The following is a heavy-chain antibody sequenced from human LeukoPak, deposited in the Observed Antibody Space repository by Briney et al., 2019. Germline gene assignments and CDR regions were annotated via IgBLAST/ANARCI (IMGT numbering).Heavy chain of an antibody. V-gene: IGHV4-39*07. Sequence: PSETLSLTCTVSGGSISSSSYYWGWIRQPPGKGLEWIGSIYYSGSTYYNPSLKSRVTISVDTSKNQFSLKLSSVTAADTAVYYCGNSGYDSGYYYYMDVWGKGTTVTVSS. J-gene: IGHJ6*03. D-gene: IGHD5-12*01. CDR2: IYYSGST. CDR1: GGSISSSSYY. CDR3: GNSGYDSGYYYYMDV.